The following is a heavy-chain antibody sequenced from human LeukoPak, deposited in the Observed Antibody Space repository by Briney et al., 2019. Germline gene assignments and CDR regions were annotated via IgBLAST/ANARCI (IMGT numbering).Heavy chain of an antibody. CDR1: GFSFSNYG. J-gene: IGHJ6*03. Sequence: GGTLRLSCAASGFSFSNYGMNWVRQAPGKGLEWVSGIIGSGAMTYYADSVKGRFTISRDNSKNTLYLQMNSLRAEDTAIYYCAKNIRQLGNYYYYMDVWGKGTTVTVSS. CDR2: IIGSGAMT. CDR3: AKNIRQLGNYYYYMDV. V-gene: IGHV3-23*01. D-gene: IGHD1-1*01.